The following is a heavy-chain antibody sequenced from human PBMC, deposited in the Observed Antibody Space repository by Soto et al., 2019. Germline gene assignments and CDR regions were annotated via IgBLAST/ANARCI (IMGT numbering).Heavy chain of an antibody. D-gene: IGHD2-2*01. CDR3: ARHARYCVSASCPDPLYYSYGLDV. CDR1: EGTFSTYA. Sequence: QVQLVQSGAEVKKPGSSVKVSCKSSEGTFSTYAISWVRQAPGQGLEWMGGVIPIFGATNYAQKFQGRVTIIADESSSTAYMELSSLRSEDTAVYYCARHARYCVSASCPDPLYYSYGLDVWGQGTTVTVSS. CDR2: VIPIFGAT. J-gene: IGHJ6*02. V-gene: IGHV1-69*12.